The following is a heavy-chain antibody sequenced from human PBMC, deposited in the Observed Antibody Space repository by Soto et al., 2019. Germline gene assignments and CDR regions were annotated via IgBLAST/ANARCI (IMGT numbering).Heavy chain of an antibody. D-gene: IGHD2-15*01. CDR3: VRDASGIRGYGH. CDR1: GFTFSDYY. J-gene: IGHJ4*02. Sequence: QVQLVESGGGLVKPGGSLRLSCAASGFTFSDYYMNWVRRAPGKGLEWLSYISSESVNINYADSVKGRFTSSRVNADNSVYLQMNGLRAEDTAVYYCVRDASGIRGYGHWGQGTLVTVSP. V-gene: IGHV3-11*05. CDR2: ISSESVNI.